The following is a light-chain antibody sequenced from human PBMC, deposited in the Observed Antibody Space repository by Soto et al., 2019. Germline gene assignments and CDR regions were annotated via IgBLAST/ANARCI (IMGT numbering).Light chain of an antibody. CDR3: SSYTDSSNRV. Sequence: QSALTQPASVSGSPGQTITISCTGTSADIGDYDFVSWYQQLPGKAPKLLIYEVSHRPSGASNRFSGSKSGNTAYLTISWLQAEDEGAYYCSSYTDSSNRVLGNGTKVT. CDR2: EVS. V-gene: IGLV2-14*01. J-gene: IGLJ1*01. CDR1: SADIGDYDF.